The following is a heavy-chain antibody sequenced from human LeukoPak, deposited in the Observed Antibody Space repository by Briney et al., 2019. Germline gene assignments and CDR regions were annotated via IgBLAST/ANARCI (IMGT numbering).Heavy chain of an antibody. J-gene: IGHJ3*02. CDR2: INHSGST. D-gene: IGHD3-22*01. V-gene: IGHV4-34*01. CDR3: ARKYYDSSGYYAFDI. Sequence: PSETLSLTCAVYGGSFSGYYWSWIRQPPGKGLEWIGEINHSGSTNYNPSLKSRVTISVDTSKNQFSLKLSSVTAADTAVYYCARKYYDSSGYYAFDIWGQGTMVTVSS. CDR1: GGSFSGYY.